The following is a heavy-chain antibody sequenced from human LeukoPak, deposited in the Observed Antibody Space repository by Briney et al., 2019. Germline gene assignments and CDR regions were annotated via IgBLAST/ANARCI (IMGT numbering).Heavy chain of an antibody. CDR3: ARVRVWGSRYFDY. Sequence: SETLSLTCAVYGGSFSGYYWSWIRQPPGKGLEWIGEINHSGSTNYNPSLKSRVTISVDTSKNQFSLKLSSVTAADTAVYYCARVRVWGSRYFDYWGQGALVTVSS. D-gene: IGHD7-27*01. CDR1: GGSFSGYY. J-gene: IGHJ4*02. V-gene: IGHV4-34*01. CDR2: INHSGST.